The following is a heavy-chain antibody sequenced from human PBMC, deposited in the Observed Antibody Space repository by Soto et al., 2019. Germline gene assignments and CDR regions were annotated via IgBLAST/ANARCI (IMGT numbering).Heavy chain of an antibody. Sequence: QVQLVQSGAEVKKPGASVKVSCKASGYTFTSYDINWVRQATGQGLEWMGWMNPNSGNTGYAQNVQGRVTMTRNTSRSTAYMGLSSLRSEDTAVYYYERGGYYGSGSPFDPGGQGTLVPVPS. V-gene: IGHV1-8*01. CDR3: ERGGYYGSGSPFDP. D-gene: IGHD3-10*01. J-gene: IGHJ5*02. CDR2: MNPNSGNT. CDR1: GYTFTSYD.